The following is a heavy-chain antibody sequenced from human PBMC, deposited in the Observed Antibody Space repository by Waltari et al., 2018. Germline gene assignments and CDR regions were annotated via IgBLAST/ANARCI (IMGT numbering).Heavy chain of an antibody. CDR1: GDEFSIYY. J-gene: IGHJ4*02. V-gene: IGHV1-46*01. CDR3: ARGGYYGSGEIDC. CDR2: IDHSGAKT. D-gene: IGHD3-10*01. Sequence: QEKLVQSAAEVKKPGASMRLSCKASGDEFSIYYMHWVRQAPGQGLEWMGEIDHSGAKTSYAQKFQGRVTLTRATPSETLYVVLRSLRSVDTAVYYCARGGYYGSGEIDCWGQGTQVTVSS.